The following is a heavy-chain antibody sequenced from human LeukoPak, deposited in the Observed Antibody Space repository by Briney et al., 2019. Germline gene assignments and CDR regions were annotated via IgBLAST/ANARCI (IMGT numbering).Heavy chain of an antibody. CDR2: VYDSGTT. Sequence: SETLSLTCTVSGGSISRYYWSWIRQPPGKGLEWFGYVYDSGTTNYNPSLKSRVTISVDTSKNQFSLKLSSVTAADTAVYYCARNRKYNWNAYYYYYYMDVWGKGTTVTISS. CDR3: ARNRKYNWNAYYYYYYMDV. CDR1: GGSISRYY. D-gene: IGHD1-1*01. J-gene: IGHJ6*03. V-gene: IGHV4-59*12.